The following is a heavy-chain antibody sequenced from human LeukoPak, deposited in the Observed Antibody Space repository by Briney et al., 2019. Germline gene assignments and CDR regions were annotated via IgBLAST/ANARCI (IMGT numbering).Heavy chain of an antibody. CDR1: GFTFSNYA. V-gene: IGHV3-23*01. J-gene: IGHJ4*02. Sequence: GGSLRLSCAASGFTFSNYAMSWVRQAPGKGLGWVSTISGSGSSTYYADSVKGRFTISRDNSKNTLYLQMNSLRAEDTAVYYCAKPNSGILFDYWGQGTLVTVSS. CDR3: AKPNSGILFDY. D-gene: IGHD1-26*01. CDR2: ISGSGSST.